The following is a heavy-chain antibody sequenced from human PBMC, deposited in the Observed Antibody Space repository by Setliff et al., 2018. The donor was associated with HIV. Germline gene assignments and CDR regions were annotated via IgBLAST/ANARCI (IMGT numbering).Heavy chain of an antibody. CDR1: GGTFSTYA. D-gene: IGHD6-19*01. V-gene: IGHV1-69*06. Sequence: ASVKVSCKASGGTFSTYAISWVRQAPGQGLEWMGRIIPIFGTANYAQKFQGRATITADKSTSTAYMELSSLRSEDTAVYYCARDGDSSGWYGYYYYMDVWGKGTTVTVSS. CDR3: ARDGDSSGWYGYYYYMDV. J-gene: IGHJ6*03. CDR2: IIPIFGTA.